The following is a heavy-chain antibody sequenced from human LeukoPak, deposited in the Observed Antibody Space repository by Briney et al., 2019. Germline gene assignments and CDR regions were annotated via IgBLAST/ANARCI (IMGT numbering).Heavy chain of an antibody. Sequence: PGGSLRLSCAASGFTLDDYVMHWVRQAPGKGLEWVSGISWNSVSIGYADSVKGRFTISRDNSKNTLYLQMNSLRAEDTAVYYCAREGWDSTDYWGQGTLVTVSS. CDR3: AREGWDSTDY. V-gene: IGHV3-9*01. CDR2: ISWNSVSI. CDR1: GFTLDDYV. J-gene: IGHJ4*02. D-gene: IGHD2/OR15-2a*01.